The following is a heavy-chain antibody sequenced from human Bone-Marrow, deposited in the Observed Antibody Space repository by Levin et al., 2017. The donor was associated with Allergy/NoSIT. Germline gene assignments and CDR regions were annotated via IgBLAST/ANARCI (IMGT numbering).Heavy chain of an antibody. CDR3: VRARDYGRNKGFEY. V-gene: IGHV3-30*04. CDR1: GFTFSSYP. Sequence: PGGSLRLSCAASGFTFSSYPMYWVRQTPGKGLEWVAGISSDGRNEYYVESVKGRFTISRDNTKNTLYLQMNSLRAEDTAVYDCVRARDYGRNKGFEYWGQGTLVTVSS. D-gene: IGHD4-23*01. J-gene: IGHJ4*02. CDR2: ISSDGRNE.